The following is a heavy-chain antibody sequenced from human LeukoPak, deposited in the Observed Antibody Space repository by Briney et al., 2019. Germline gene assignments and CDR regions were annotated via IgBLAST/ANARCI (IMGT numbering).Heavy chain of an antibody. CDR3: ARGRGNYYGSGSSRPKTTHKYNWFDP. CDR2: INHSGST. Sequence: SETLSLTCAVYGGSFSGYYWSWIRQPPGKGLEWIGEINHSGSTNYNPSLKSRVTISVDTSKNQFSLKLSSVTAADTAVYYCARGRGNYYGSGSSRPKTTHKYNWFDPWGQGTLVTVSS. V-gene: IGHV4-34*01. D-gene: IGHD3-10*01. CDR1: GGSFSGYY. J-gene: IGHJ5*02.